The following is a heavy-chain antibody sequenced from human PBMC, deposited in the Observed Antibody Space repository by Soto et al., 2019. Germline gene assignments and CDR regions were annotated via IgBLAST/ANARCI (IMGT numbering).Heavy chain of an antibody. Sequence: QVQLVQSGAEVKKPGSSVKVSCKASGGTLSSYTFSWVRQAPGQGLEWMGRVIPNLGATNYAKKFQGRFTMVVDTSTSTGYIKLNSLGYEDPAVYYCARDKGYCSDTSCPDFDYWGQGTLVTVSS. CDR1: GGTLSSYT. D-gene: IGHD2-15*01. V-gene: IGHV1-69*08. J-gene: IGHJ4*02. CDR2: VIPNLGAT. CDR3: ARDKGYCSDTSCPDFDY.